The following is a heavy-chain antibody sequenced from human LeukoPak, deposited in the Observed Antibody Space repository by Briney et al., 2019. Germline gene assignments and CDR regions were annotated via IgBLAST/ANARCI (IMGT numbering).Heavy chain of an antibody. V-gene: IGHV3-23*01. D-gene: IGHD2-15*01. CDR3: AKERPTRRYCSGGSCYSRYFDY. CDR1: GFTFSSYG. CDR2: ISGSGGGT. J-gene: IGHJ4*02. Sequence: GGSLRLSCAASGFTFSSYGMSWVRQAPGKGLEWVSAISGSGGGTYYTDSVKGRFTISRDNSKNTLYLQMNSLRAEDTAVHYCAKERPTRRYCSGGSCYSRYFDYWGQGTLVTVSS.